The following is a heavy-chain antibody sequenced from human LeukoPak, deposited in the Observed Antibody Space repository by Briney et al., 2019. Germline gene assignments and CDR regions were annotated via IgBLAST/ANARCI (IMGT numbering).Heavy chain of an antibody. Sequence: SQTLSLTCTVSGGSISSGSYYWSWIRQPAGKGLEWIGRIYTSGSTNYNPSLKSRVTISVDTSKNQFSLKLSSVTAADTAVYYCARGGLTIPSAGPWFAPWGQGTLVTVSS. D-gene: IGHD3-3*01. V-gene: IGHV4-61*02. CDR3: ARGGLTIPSAGPWFAP. CDR2: IYTSGST. CDR1: GGSISSGSYY. J-gene: IGHJ5*02.